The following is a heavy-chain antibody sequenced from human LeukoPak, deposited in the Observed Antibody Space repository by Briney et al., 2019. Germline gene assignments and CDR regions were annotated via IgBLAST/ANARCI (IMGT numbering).Heavy chain of an antibody. CDR1: GFTFSDYY. CDR3: ARGGYYDSSGYSPCDY. V-gene: IGHV3-11*01. CDR2: ISSSGSTI. D-gene: IGHD3-22*01. Sequence: GGSLRLSRAASGFTFSDYYMSWIRQAPGKGLEWVSYISSSGSTIYYADSVKGRFTISRDNAKNSLYLQMNSLRAEDTAVYYCARGGYYDSSGYSPCDYWGQGTLVTVSS. J-gene: IGHJ4*02.